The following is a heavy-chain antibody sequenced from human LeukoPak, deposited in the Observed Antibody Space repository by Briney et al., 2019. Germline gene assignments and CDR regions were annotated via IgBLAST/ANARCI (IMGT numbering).Heavy chain of an antibody. J-gene: IGHJ4*02. Sequence: ASVKVSCKASGYTFTDYYIHWVRQAPGQGLEWMGWINPDSGGTNYARKFQGRVTMTRDTSISTAYMELSRLRSDDTAVYFCARDAYYGSGSYPYWGQGTLVTVSS. CDR3: ARDAYYGSGSYPY. D-gene: IGHD3-10*01. V-gene: IGHV1-2*02. CDR1: GYTFTDYY. CDR2: INPDSGGT.